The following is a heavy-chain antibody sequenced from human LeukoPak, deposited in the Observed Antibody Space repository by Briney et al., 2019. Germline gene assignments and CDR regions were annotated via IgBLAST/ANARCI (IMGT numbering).Heavy chain of an antibody. J-gene: IGHJ2*01. V-gene: IGHV4-61*02. D-gene: IGHD3-22*01. CDR2: IYPSGST. CDR3: AGARYYYDSSGYPYWYFDL. CDR1: GGSISSGSYF. Sequence: SQTLSLTCTVSGGSISSGSYFWNWIRQPAGKGLEWIGRIYPSGSTNYNPSLKSRVTISIDMSKNQFSLKLSSVTAADTAVYYCAGARYYYDSSGYPYWYFDLWGRGTLVTVSS.